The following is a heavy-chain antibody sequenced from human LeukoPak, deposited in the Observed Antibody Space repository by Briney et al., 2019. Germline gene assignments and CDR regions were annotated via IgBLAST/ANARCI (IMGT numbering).Heavy chain of an antibody. V-gene: IGHV3-23*01. CDR3: AKSFSVGYSSGWYVAAYYFDY. CDR1: GFIFSSYA. Sequence: GGSLRLSCAASGFIFSSYAMSWVRQAPGKGLEWISAISGSGGNTYYTDSVKGRFTISRDNSRNTLHLQMNSLRDEDTAVYYCAKSFSVGYSSGWYVAAYYFDYWGQGTPVTVSS. D-gene: IGHD6-19*01. J-gene: IGHJ4*02. CDR2: ISGSGGNT.